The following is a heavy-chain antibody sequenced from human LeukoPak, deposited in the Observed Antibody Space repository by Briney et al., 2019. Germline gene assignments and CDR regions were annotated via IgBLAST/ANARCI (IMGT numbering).Heavy chain of an antibody. Sequence: GRCLRLSCAASGFTFSSYAMHWVRQAPGKGLEWVAVISYDGSNKYYADSVKGRFTISRDNSKNTLYLQMNSLRAEDTAVYYCARDADTAMVIGYYFDYWGQGTLVTVSS. V-gene: IGHV3-30-3*01. J-gene: IGHJ4*02. CDR3: ARDADTAMVIGYYFDY. CDR2: ISYDGSNK. CDR1: GFTFSSYA. D-gene: IGHD5-18*01.